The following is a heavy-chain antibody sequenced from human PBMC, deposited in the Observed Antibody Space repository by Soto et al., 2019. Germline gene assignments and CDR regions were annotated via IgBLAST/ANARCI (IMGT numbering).Heavy chain of an antibody. CDR2: IIPIFGTA. CDR1: GGTFSSYS. V-gene: IGHV1-69*01. J-gene: IGHJ4*02. CDR3: ARDGRMHFGGMDY. Sequence: QVQLVQSGAEVKKPGSSVKVSCKASGGTFSSYSINWVRQAPGQGLEWMGEIIPIFGTANYAQKFQGRVTITADESTSTAYMELSSLRSEDASVYYCARDGRMHFGGMDYWGQGTVVTVSS. D-gene: IGHD3-10*01.